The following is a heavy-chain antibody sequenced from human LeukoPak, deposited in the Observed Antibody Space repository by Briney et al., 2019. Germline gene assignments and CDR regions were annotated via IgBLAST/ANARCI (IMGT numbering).Heavy chain of an antibody. D-gene: IGHD3-10*01. CDR2: IQYDGSDK. Sequence: GGSLRLSCAASGFIFSTYGLHWVRQAPGKGLEWVAFIQYDGSDKYCAESVKGRFTIIRDNSNNTLYLQMNSLRAEDTAVYYCAKALTAAWFGDLKTYYYYHYMDVWGKGTTVTISS. V-gene: IGHV3-30*02. CDR3: AKALTAAWFGDLKTYYYYHYMDV. CDR1: GFIFSTYG. J-gene: IGHJ6*03.